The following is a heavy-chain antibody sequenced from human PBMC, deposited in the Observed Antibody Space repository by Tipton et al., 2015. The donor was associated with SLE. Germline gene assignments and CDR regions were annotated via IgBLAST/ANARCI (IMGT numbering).Heavy chain of an antibody. Sequence: QLVQSGAEVKKPGASVKVSCRASGYTFTDYYLHWVRQTPGQGLEWMGWINPKSGGANYAQKFQGRVTISVDTSKNQFSLNLTSVTAADTAVYYCARSSFLEGDYWGQGTLVTVS. CDR2: INPKSGGA. CDR1: GYTFTDYY. D-gene: IGHD6-6*01. CDR3: ARSSFLEGDY. J-gene: IGHJ4*02. V-gene: IGHV1-2*02.